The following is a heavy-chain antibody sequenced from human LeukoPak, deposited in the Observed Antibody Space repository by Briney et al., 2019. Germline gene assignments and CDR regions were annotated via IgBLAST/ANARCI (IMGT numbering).Heavy chain of an antibody. Sequence: PSETLSLTCTVSGGSISSYYWSWIRQAAGKGLEWIGRIYTSGSTNYNPSLKSRVTISLDKSKNQFSLKLSSVTAADTAMYYCARDDCSSTTCPGRWFDPWGQGTLVTVSS. D-gene: IGHD2-2*01. V-gene: IGHV4-4*07. CDR2: IYTSGST. CDR1: GGSISSYY. CDR3: ARDDCSSTTCPGRWFDP. J-gene: IGHJ5*02.